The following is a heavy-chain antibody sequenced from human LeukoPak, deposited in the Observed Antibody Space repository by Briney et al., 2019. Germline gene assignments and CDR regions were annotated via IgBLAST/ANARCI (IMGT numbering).Heavy chain of an antibody. D-gene: IGHD6-6*01. V-gene: IGHV3-53*01. CDR3: ARGAEQLAHYYFDY. Sequence: GGSLRLSCAASGFAVRSNCMSWVRQAPGKGLEWVSVIYSDGTTYYADSVKGRFTISRDDSKNTLYLQMNSLRAEDTAVYYCARGAEQLAHYYFDYWGQGTLVTVSS. CDR1: GFAVRSNC. J-gene: IGHJ4*02. CDR2: IYSDGTT.